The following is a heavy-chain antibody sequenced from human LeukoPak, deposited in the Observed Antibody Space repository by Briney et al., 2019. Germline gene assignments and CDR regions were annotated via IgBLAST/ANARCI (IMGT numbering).Heavy chain of an antibody. CDR2: IIPILSIA. CDR1: GGTFSSYA. J-gene: IGHJ5*02. D-gene: IGHD6-19*01. Sequence: ASVKVSCTASGGTFSSYAISWVRQAPGQGLEWMGRIIPILSIANYAQKFQGRVTITADKSTSTAYMELSSLRSEDTAVYYCARNSGWLNWFDPWGQGTLVTVSS. CDR3: ARNSGWLNWFDP. V-gene: IGHV1-69*04.